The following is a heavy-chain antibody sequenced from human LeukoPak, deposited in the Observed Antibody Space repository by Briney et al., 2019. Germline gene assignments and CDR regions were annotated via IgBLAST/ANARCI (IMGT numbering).Heavy chain of an antibody. Sequence: PSETLSLTCAVYGGSFSGYYWSWIRQPPGKGLEWIGEINHSGSTNYNPSHKSRFTISVDTSKNQFSLKLSSVTAGDTAVYYCARDYGDYAVNWFDPWGQGTLVTVSS. CDR2: INHSGST. J-gene: IGHJ5*02. CDR1: GGSFSGYY. V-gene: IGHV4-34*01. D-gene: IGHD4-17*01. CDR3: ARDYGDYAVNWFDP.